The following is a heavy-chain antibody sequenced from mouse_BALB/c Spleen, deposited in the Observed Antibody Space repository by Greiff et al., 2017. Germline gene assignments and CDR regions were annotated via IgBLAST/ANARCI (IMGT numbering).Heavy chain of an antibody. CDR1: GYTFTDYA. J-gene: IGHJ4*01. CDR3: ARGLTQSDY. V-gene: IGHV1S137*01. CDR2: ISTYYGDA. Sequence: QVHVKQSGAELVRPGVSVKISCKGSGYTFTDYAMHWVKQSHAKSLEWIGVISTYYGDASYNQKFKGKATMTVDKSSSTAYMELARLTSEDSAIYYCARGLTQSDYWGQGTSVTVSS. D-gene: IGHD3-1*01.